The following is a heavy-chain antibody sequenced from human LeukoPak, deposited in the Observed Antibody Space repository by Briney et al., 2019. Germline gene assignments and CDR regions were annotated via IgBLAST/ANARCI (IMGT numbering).Heavy chain of an antibody. CDR3: ATYITGTSSSWFDP. CDR1: GYTFTGYY. D-gene: IGHD1-7*01. CDR2: INPNNGGT. J-gene: IGHJ5*02. V-gene: IGHV1-2*02. Sequence: ASVKVSCKASGYTFTGYYMHWVRQAPGQGLEWIGWINPNNGGTNYAQKFQGRVTMTRDTSISTAYMELSRLRSDDTAVYYCATYITGTSSSWFDPWGQGTLVTVSS.